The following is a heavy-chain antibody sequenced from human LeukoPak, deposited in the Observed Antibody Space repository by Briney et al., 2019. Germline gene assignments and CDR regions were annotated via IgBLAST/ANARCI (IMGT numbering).Heavy chain of an antibody. Sequence: GGSLRLSCAASGFTFSNYSMNWVRQAPGKGLEWVSYIDGSGDTIYYADSVKGRFTISRDNAKNSLDLQMNSLRDEDTAVYYCSRRFDCWGQGTLVTVSS. J-gene: IGHJ4*02. V-gene: IGHV3-48*02. CDR2: IDGSGDTI. CDR3: SRRFDC. CDR1: GFTFSNYS.